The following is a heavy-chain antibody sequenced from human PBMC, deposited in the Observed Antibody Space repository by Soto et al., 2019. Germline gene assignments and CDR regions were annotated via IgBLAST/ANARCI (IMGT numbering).Heavy chain of an antibody. V-gene: IGHV3-48*03. CDR3: ARWEVVTGLDY. D-gene: IGHD3-22*01. CDR1: GFTFSTSE. CDR2: ISSSGGTT. Sequence: LRLSCAASGFTFSTSEMSWVRQAPGKGLEWISHISSSGGTTYYADSVKGRFTISRDNANHSLFLQMNSLRVADTAVYYCARWEVVTGLDYWGQGTLVTVSS. J-gene: IGHJ4*02.